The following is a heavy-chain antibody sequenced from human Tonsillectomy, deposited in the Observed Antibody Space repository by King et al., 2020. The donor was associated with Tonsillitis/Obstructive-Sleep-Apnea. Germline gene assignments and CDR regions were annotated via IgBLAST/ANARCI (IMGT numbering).Heavy chain of an antibody. Sequence: VQLVESGGGLVKPGGSLRLSCVASGFAFNKAWMNWVRQAPGKGLEWVGRLKSKTDGGTTDYAAPVKGRFTILRDDSKNTLYLQMNSLKIEDTAVYYCTTRFSEYCRGGACYYGLDVWGQGTAVTVSS. CDR1: GFAFNKAW. CDR2: LKSKTDGGTT. CDR3: TTRFSEYCRGGACYYGLDV. D-gene: IGHD2-15*01. V-gene: IGHV3-15*07. J-gene: IGHJ6*02.